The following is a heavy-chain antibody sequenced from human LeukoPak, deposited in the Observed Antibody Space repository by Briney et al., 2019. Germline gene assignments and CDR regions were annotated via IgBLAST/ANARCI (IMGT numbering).Heavy chain of an antibody. J-gene: IGHJ4*02. CDR3: AKTKQWLVRLLDY. CDR2: ISYDGSNK. CDR1: GFTFSSYA. D-gene: IGHD6-19*01. V-gene: IGHV3-30-3*02. Sequence: GGSLRLSCAASGFTFSSYAMHWVRQAPGKGLEWVAVISYDGSNKYYADSVKGRFTISRDNSKNTLYLQMNGLRAEDTAVYYCAKTKQWLVRLLDYWGQGTLVTVSS.